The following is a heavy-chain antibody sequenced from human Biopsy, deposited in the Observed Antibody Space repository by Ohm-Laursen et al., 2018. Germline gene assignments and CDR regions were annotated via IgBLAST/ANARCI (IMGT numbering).Heavy chain of an antibody. J-gene: IGHJ4*02. D-gene: IGHD6-19*01. CDR2: ISHSSGPT. CDR1: GFTFSGFS. Sequence: SLRLSCAASGFTFSGFSMNWVRQAPGKGLEWISFISHSSGPTNYADSVKGRFTISRDNAKNSLYLQMNSLRAEDTAVYYCARDYPSYSSVWYREPIIHCWGQGTLVTVSS. CDR3: ARDYPSYSSVWYREPIIHC. V-gene: IGHV3-48*04.